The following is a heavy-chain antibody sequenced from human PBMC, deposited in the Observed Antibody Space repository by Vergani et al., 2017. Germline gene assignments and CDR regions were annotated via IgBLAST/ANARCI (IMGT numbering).Heavy chain of an antibody. D-gene: IGHD1-26*01. CDR1: GFTFSSYG. V-gene: IGHV3-30*18. J-gene: IGHJ4*02. Sequence: QVQLVESGGGVVQPGRSLRLSCAASGFTFSSYGMHWVRQAPGKGLEWVAVISYDGSNKYYADSVKGRFTISRDNSKNTLYLQMNSLRAEDTAVYYCAKGELLNYYDYWGQGTLVTVSS. CDR2: ISYDGSNK. CDR3: AKGELLNYYDY.